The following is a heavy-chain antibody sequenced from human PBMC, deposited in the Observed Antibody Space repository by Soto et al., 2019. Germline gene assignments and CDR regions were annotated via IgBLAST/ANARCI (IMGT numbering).Heavy chain of an antibody. CDR1: GFTFTSSA. CDR2: IVVGSGNT. V-gene: IGHV1-58*01. J-gene: IGHJ5*02. CDR3: AAVGRFFEWLDYNWFDP. D-gene: IGHD3-3*01. Sequence: SEKVSCKASGFTFTSSAVQWVRQARGQRLEWIGWIVVGSGNTNYAQKFQERVTITRDMSTSTAYMELSSLRSEDTPVYYCAAVGRFFEWLDYNWFDPWGQGTLVTVSS.